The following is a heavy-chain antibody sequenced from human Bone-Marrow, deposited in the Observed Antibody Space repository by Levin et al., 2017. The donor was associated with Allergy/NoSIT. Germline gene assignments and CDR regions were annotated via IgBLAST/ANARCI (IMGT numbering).Heavy chain of an antibody. CDR1: GGSISSGGYY. V-gene: IGHV4-31*03. CDR2: IFYSGTT. D-gene: IGHD3-10*01. Sequence: SSQTLSLTCSVSGGSISSGGYYWTWIRQHPEWGLQWLGYIFYSGTTYYSPSLKSRVSISVDTSKNQFSLRLTSVTAADTAVYFCAREDRSGSFDVWGQGTVVTVSS. J-gene: IGHJ3*01. CDR3: AREDRSGSFDV.